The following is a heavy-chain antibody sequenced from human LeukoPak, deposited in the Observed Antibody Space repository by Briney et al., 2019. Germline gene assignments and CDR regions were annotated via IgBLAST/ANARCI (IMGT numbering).Heavy chain of an antibody. J-gene: IGHJ3*02. D-gene: IGHD3-10*01. Sequence: PGGSLRLSCAASGFTFSSYSMNWVRQAPGKGLEWVSYISSSSSTICYADSVKGRFTISRDNAKNSLYLQMNSLRAEDTAVYYCARDSPSVYYRLGAFDIWGQGTMVTVSS. V-gene: IGHV3-48*01. CDR3: ARDSPSVYYRLGAFDI. CDR1: GFTFSSYS. CDR2: ISSSSSTI.